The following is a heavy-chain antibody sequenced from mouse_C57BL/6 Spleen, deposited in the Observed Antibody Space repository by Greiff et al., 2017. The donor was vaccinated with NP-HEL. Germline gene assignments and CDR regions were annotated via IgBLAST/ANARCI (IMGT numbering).Heavy chain of an antibody. D-gene: IGHD1-1*01. V-gene: IGHV1-64*01. CDR2: IHPSSGST. CDR1: GYTFTSYW. CDR3: AHCYGSLRDYAMDY. J-gene: IGHJ4*01. Sequence: VQLQQPGAELVKPGASVKLSCKASGYTFTSYWMHWVKQRPGQGLEWIGMIHPSSGSTNYNEKFKSKATLTVDKSSSTAYMQLSSLTSEDSAVYSCAHCYGSLRDYAMDYWGQGTSVTVSS.